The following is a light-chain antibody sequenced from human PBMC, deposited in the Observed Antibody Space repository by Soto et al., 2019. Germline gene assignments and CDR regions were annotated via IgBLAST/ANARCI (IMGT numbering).Light chain of an antibody. J-gene: IGKJ1*01. CDR3: QQFYSFPPWT. Sequence: DTQLTQSPSFLSASVGDRVTITCRASQGIRNYLAWYQQKPGKAPKLLIYGSSTLQTGVPSRFSGSGSGTEFPLTISSLQPEDFATYYCQQFYSFPPWTFGQGTKVEIK. CDR2: GSS. V-gene: IGKV1-9*01. CDR1: QGIRNY.